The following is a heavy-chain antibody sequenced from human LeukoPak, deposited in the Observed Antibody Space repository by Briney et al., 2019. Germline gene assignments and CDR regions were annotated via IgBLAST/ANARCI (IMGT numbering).Heavy chain of an antibody. D-gene: IGHD6-6*01. CDR3: AKDPYSSSSGYYFDY. CDR2: ISYDGSNK. V-gene: IGHV3-30*18. Sequence: GGSLRLSCAASGFTFSSYGMHWVRQAPGKGLEWVAAISYDGSNKYYADSVKGRFTISRDNSKNTLYLQMNSLRAEDTAVYYCAKDPYSSSSGYYFDYWGQGTLVTVSS. CDR1: GFTFSSYG. J-gene: IGHJ4*02.